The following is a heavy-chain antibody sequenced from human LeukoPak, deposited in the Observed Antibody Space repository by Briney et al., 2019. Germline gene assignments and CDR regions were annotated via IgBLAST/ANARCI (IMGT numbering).Heavy chain of an antibody. V-gene: IGHV4-34*01. CDR1: GGFFYGSY. CDR2: GDNRGGT. J-gene: IGHJ4*02. D-gene: IGHD3-10*01. CDR3: ARDVWSPPMVRGAYDY. Sequence: SETLSLTCAVYGGFFYGSYWSWIRHLPGKGLEWIGEGDNRGGTKYNPSLKSRVTISVDTSKNQFSLKLSSVTAADTAVYYCARDVWSPPMVRGAYDYWGQGTLVTVSS.